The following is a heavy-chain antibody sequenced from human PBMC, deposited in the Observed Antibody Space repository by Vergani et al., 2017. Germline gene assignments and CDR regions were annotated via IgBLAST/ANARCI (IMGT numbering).Heavy chain of an antibody. V-gene: IGHV4-61*02. J-gene: IGHJ6*03. CDR3: ARDEVGYCSGGSCYSDYYYYYYMDV. Sequence: QVQLQESGPGLVKPSQTLSLTCTVSGGSISSGSYYWSWIRQPAGKGLEWIGRIYTCGSTNYNPSLRSRVTISVDTSKNQFSLKLSSVTAADTAVYYCARDEVGYCSGGSCYSDYYYYYYMDVWGKGTTVTVSS. CDR1: GGSISSGSYY. D-gene: IGHD2-15*01. CDR2: IYTCGST.